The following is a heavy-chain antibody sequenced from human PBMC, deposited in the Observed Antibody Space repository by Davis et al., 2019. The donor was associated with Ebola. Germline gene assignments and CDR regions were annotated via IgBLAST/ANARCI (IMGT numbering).Heavy chain of an antibody. J-gene: IGHJ4*02. CDR3: ATAVSVGGHK. Sequence: GGSLRLSCAASGFTFSSYGMHWVRQAPGKGLEWVAVIWYDGSNKYYADSVKGRFTISRDNAKNMLYLQMNSLRVEDTAIYYCATAVSVGGHKWGQGTLVTVSS. CDR2: IWYDGSNK. CDR1: GFTFSSYG. V-gene: IGHV3-33*03. D-gene: IGHD6-19*01.